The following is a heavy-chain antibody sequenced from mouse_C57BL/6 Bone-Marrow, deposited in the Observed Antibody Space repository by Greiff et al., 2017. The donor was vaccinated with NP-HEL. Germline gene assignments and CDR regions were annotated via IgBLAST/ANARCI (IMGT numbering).Heavy chain of an antibody. CDR1: GYTFTSYW. J-gene: IGHJ2*01. V-gene: IGHV1-50*01. D-gene: IGHD1-1*01. Sequence: QVQLQQSGAELVKPGASVKLSCKASGYTFTSYWMQWVKQRPGQGLEWIGEIDPSDSYTNYNQKFKGKATLTVDTSSSTAYMQLSSLTSEDSAIYYCARTRYGGSYVDYWGQGTTLTVSS. CDR2: IDPSDSYT. CDR3: ARTRYGGSYVDY.